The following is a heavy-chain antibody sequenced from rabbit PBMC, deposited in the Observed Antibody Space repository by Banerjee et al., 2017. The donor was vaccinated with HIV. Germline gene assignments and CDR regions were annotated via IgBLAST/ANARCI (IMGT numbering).Heavy chain of an antibody. CDR2: IDPIFGST. V-gene: IGHV1S43*01. J-gene: IGHJ2*01. D-gene: IGHD2-1*01. CDR3: VRVKGYDDYGDYGDAFDP. Sequence: QQQLEGSGGGLVKPGGTLALTCTATGFSVRINYWIFWVRQAPGEGLEWIGYIDPIFGSTDYASWVNGRFTISSHNAQNTLYLQLNSLTAADTATYFCVRVKGYDDYGDYGDAFDPWGQGTLVTVS. CDR1: GFSVRINYW.